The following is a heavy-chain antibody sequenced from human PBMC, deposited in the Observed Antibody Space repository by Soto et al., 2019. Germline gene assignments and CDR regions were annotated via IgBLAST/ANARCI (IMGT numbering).Heavy chain of an antibody. CDR3: AREVGVYVFGSGYTPRWYCSYCGMEV. D-gene: IGHD3-3*01. V-gene: IGHV1-46*01. CDR2: INPSGGST. Sequence: ASVKVSCKASGYTFTSYYMHWVRQAPGQGLEWMGIINPSGGSTSYAQKFQGRVTMTRDTSTSTVYMELSSLRSEDTAVYYCAREVGVYVFGSGYTPRWYCSYCGMEVWGEGTRSTVSS. J-gene: IGHJ6*04. CDR1: GYTFTSYY.